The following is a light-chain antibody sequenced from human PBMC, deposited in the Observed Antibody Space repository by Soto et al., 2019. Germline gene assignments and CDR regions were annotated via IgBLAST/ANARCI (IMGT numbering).Light chain of an antibody. CDR1: QSVSSY. CDR2: DAS. V-gene: IGKV3-11*01. CDR3: QQRSNGPPYT. J-gene: IGKJ2*01. Sequence: EIVLTQSPATLSLSPGERDTLSCRASQSVSSYLAWYQQKPGQAPRLLIYDASNRATGIPARFSGSGSGTDFTLTISSLDPEDFAVYYCQQRSNGPPYTFGQGTKLEIK.